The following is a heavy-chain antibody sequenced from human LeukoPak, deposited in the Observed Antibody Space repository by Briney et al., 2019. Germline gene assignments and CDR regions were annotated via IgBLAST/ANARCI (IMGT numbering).Heavy chain of an antibody. V-gene: IGHV3-74*01. J-gene: IGHJ4*02. CDR1: GFTFSSYW. CDR2: INSDGSST. Sequence: PGGSLRLSCAASGFTFSSYWMHWVRQAPGKGLVWVSRINSDGSSTSYADSVKGRFTISRDNAKNTLYLQMNSLRAEDTAVYYCASLPYSRSWYSGSYWGQGTLVTVSS. D-gene: IGHD6-13*01. CDR3: ASLPYSRSWYSGSY.